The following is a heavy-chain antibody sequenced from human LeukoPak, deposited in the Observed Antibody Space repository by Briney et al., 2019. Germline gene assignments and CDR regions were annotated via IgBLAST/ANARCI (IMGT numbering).Heavy chain of an antibody. CDR3: ATQSRWELLRPAEDYYYMDV. J-gene: IGHJ6*03. CDR1: GGSISSGSYY. D-gene: IGHD1-26*01. V-gene: IGHV4-61*09. CDR2: IDSSGRT. Sequence: SETLSLTCTVSGGSISSGSYYRSWIRQPAGKGLEWIGHIDSSGRTNYNPSLKSRVTISVDTSKNQFSLQLSSGTAADTAVYYCATQSRWELLRPAEDYYYMDVWGKGTTVTVSS.